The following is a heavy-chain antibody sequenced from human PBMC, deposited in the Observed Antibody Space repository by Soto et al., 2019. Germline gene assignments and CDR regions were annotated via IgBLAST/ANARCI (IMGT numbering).Heavy chain of an antibody. J-gene: IGHJ6*02. CDR3: ARRIGGYDSLYYYGMDV. D-gene: IGHD5-12*01. Sequence: QVQLVESGGGVVQPGRSLRLSCAASGFTFSSYGMHWVRQAPGKGLEWVAVIWYDGSNKYYADSVKGRFTISRDNSKNTLYLQMNSLRAEDTAVYYCARRIGGYDSLYYYGMDVWGQGTTVTVSS. CDR1: GFTFSSYG. CDR2: IWYDGSNK. V-gene: IGHV3-33*01.